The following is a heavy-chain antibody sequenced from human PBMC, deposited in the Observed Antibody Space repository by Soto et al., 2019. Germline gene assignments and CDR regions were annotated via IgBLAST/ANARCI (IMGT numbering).Heavy chain of an antibody. V-gene: IGHV3-53*04. D-gene: IGHD5-18*01. CDR2: IYSGGST. J-gene: IGHJ4*02. CDR1: GFTVSSNY. CDR3: AGEGMATAFYY. Sequence: GGSLRLSCAASGFTVSSNYMSWVRQAPGKGLEWVAVIYSGGSTYYADSVKGRFTISRHNSKNTLYLQMNSLRAEDTAVYYCAGEGMATAFYYWGQGTLGTVSS.